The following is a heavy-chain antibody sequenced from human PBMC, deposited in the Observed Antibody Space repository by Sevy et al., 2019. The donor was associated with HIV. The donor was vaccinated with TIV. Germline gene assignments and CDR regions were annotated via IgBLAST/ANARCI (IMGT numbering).Heavy chain of an antibody. CDR1: GGSISSYY. Sequence: SETLSLTCTVSGGSISSYYWSRIRQPPGKGLEWIGYIYYSGSTNYNPSLKSRVTISVDTSKNQFSLKLSSVTAADTAVYYCARHLYDSSGYFDYWGQGTLVTVSS. CDR2: IYYSGST. V-gene: IGHV4-59*08. J-gene: IGHJ4*02. D-gene: IGHD3-22*01. CDR3: ARHLYDSSGYFDY.